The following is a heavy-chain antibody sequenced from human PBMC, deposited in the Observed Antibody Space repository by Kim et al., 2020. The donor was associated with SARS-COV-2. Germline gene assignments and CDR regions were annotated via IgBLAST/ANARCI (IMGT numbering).Heavy chain of an antibody. V-gene: IGHV3-48*03. CDR1: GFTFSSYE. CDR3: ARDRNAMAAADY. Sequence: GGSLRLSCAASGFTFSSYEMNWVRRAPGKGLEWVSYISTSGSTIYYADSVKGRFTISRDNAKNSLYLQMNSLRAEDTAVYYCARDRNAMAAADYWGQGTLVTVSS. CDR2: ISTSGSTI. D-gene: IGHD6-13*01. J-gene: IGHJ4*02.